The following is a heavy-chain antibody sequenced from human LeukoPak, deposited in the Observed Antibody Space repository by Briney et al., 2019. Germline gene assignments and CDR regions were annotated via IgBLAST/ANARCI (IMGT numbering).Heavy chain of an antibody. D-gene: IGHD2-2*02. CDR1: GFTFSSYA. Sequence: GSLRLSCAASGFTFSSYAMHWVRQAPGKGLEWVAVISYDGSNKYYADSVKGRFTISRDNSKNTLYLQMNSLRAEDTAVYYCARDPCSSTSCYTGAFDFWGQGTMVTVSS. J-gene: IGHJ3*01. V-gene: IGHV3-30-3*01. CDR3: ARDPCSSTSCYTGAFDF. CDR2: ISYDGSNK.